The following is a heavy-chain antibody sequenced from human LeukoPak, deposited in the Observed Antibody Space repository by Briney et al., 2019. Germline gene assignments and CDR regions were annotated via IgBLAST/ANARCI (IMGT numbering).Heavy chain of an antibody. CDR3: ARDNGDYSLDY. V-gene: IGHV4-34*01. CDR1: GGSFSGYY. CDR2: INHSGST. J-gene: IGHJ4*02. Sequence: SETLSLTCAVYGGSFSGYYWSWIRQPPGKGLEWIGEINHSGSTNYNPSLKSRVTMSVDTSKNQFSLKLSSVTAADTAVYYCARDNGDYSLDYWGQGTLVTVSS. D-gene: IGHD4-17*01.